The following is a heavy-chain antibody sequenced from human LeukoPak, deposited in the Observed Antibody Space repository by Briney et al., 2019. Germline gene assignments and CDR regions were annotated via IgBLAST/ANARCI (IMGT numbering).Heavy chain of an antibody. Sequence: PGTSLRLSCAASGFTFSNYGMHWVRQAPGKGLEWVSYISSSSSTIFYADSVKGRFTISRDNAKNTLYLEMNSLRAEDTAVYYCVRLVAMPYPYFDYWGQGTLVTVSS. J-gene: IGHJ4*02. D-gene: IGHD2-21*01. CDR3: VRLVAMPYPYFDY. V-gene: IGHV3-48*04. CDR1: GFTFSNYG. CDR2: ISSSSSTI.